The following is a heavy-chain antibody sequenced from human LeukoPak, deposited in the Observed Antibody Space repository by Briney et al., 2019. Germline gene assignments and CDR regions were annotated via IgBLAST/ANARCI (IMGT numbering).Heavy chain of an antibody. J-gene: IGHJ4*02. CDR1: GGSISSYY. CDR2: IYYSGST. D-gene: IGHD3-10*01. Sequence: PSETLSLTCTVSGGSISSYYWSWIRQPPGKGLERIGYIYYSGSTNYNPSLKSRVTISVDTSKNQFSLKLSSVTAADTAVYYCASLWFGEPRVTNWGQGTLVTVSS. V-gene: IGHV4-59*01. CDR3: ASLWFGEPRVTN.